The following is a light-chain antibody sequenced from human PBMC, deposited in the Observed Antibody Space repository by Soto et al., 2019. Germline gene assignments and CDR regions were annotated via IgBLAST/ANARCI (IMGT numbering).Light chain of an antibody. V-gene: IGKV3-20*01. CDR1: QSVSSSY. CDR2: GAS. Sequence: ENVFTQSPGTLSLSPREKTTPSRRASQSVSSSYLAWYQQKPGQAPRLLIYGASSRATGIPDRFSGSGSGTDFTLTISRLEPEDFAVYYCQQYGSSPRTFGQGTKVDIK. CDR3: QQYGSSPRT. J-gene: IGKJ1*01.